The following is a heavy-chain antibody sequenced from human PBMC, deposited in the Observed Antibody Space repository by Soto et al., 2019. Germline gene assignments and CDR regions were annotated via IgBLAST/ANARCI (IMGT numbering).Heavy chain of an antibody. CDR3: AREAGYGMDV. V-gene: IGHV4-4*07. CDR1: GGSISSYY. CDR2: IYSSGST. J-gene: IGHJ6*02. Sequence: SETLSLTCTDSGGSISSYYWSCIRQPAGKGLEWIGRIYSSGSTNYDPSLKSRVTMSVDTSKNQFSLKLSSVTAADTAVYYCAREAGYGMDVWGQGTTVTVSS.